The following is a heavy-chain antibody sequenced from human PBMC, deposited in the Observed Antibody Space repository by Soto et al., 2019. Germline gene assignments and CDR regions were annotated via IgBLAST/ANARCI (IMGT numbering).Heavy chain of an antibody. CDR2: INPDNGNT. Sequence: ASVKVSCKASGYTFTRYTMNWVRQAPGQRLEWMGWINPDNGNTKSSQKFEDRVIITRDTSASTAYMDLSSLRSEDTAVYYCEKVIVDRAKFNRVAAAGPDYYYYGMDVWGQGTTVTVSS. CDR3: EKVIVDRAKFNRVAAAGPDYYYYGMDV. J-gene: IGHJ6*02. CDR1: GYTFTRYT. D-gene: IGHD6-13*01. V-gene: IGHV1-3*01.